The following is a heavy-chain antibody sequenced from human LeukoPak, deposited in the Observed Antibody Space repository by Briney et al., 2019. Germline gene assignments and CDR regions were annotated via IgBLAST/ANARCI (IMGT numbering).Heavy chain of an antibody. CDR2: MNPNSGNT. CDR1: GYTFTSYD. D-gene: IGHD6-19*01. Sequence: GASVKVSCKASGYTFTSYDINWVRQATGQGLEWMGWMNPNSGNTGYAQKFQGRFTMTRNTSISTAYMELRSLRSEDTAVYYCARPYTSGWHRLFDSWGQGTLVTVSS. J-gene: IGHJ4*02. CDR3: ARPYTSGWHRLFDS. V-gene: IGHV1-8*01.